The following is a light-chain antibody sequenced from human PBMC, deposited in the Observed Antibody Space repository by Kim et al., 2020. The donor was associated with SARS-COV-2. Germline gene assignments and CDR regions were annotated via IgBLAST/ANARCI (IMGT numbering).Light chain of an antibody. J-gene: IGKJ2*01. Sequence: SASVGDRVTITCRASQSISSWLAWYQQKPGKAPKLLIYKASSLESGVPSRFSGSGSGTEFTLTISSLQPDDFATYYCQQYSTLPYTFGQGTKLEIK. CDR2: KAS. V-gene: IGKV1-5*03. CDR1: QSISSW. CDR3: QQYSTLPYT.